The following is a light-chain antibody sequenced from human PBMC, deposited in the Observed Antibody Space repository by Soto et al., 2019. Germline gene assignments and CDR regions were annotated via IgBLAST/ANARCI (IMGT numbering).Light chain of an antibody. CDR2: GAS. V-gene: IGKV3-15*01. CDR1: QSVSSN. CDR3: QQYKNWLRT. J-gene: IGKJ1*01. Sequence: EIVLTQSRATLPVSPGARGTLSCRAGQSVSSNLAWYQQKPGQAPRLLIYGASTRATGIPARCSGSGSGTECTLTISSLQSEDFAVYDCQQYKNWLRTCGQGTKVDIK.